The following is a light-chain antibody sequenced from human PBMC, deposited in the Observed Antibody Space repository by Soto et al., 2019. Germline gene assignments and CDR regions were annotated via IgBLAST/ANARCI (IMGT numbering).Light chain of an antibody. CDR2: SNN. J-gene: IGLJ1*01. CDR3: PSYGTYPSGFYV. V-gene: IGLV1-40*01. CDR1: SSNIGAGSD. Sequence: SVRTQPPSVSGAPGQRVTISCTGSSSNIGAGSDVHWYQQLPGTAPKLLIYSNNNRPSGVPDRFSGSRSGTSASLAITGLQAEDDSDYYCPSYGTYPSGFYVFGTGTVVTVL.